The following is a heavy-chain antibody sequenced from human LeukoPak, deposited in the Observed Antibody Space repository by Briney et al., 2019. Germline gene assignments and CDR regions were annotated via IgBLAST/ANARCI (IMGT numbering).Heavy chain of an antibody. Sequence: GGFLRLSCAASGFTFSSYSMNWVRQAPGKGLEWVSYISSSSSTIYYYADSVKGRFTISRDNTKNSLYLQMNSLRGDDTAFYYCAREWHDYGGDSRGYWGQGTLVTVSS. CDR3: AREWHDYGGDSRGY. J-gene: IGHJ4*02. CDR2: ISSSSSTI. CDR1: GFTFSSYS. D-gene: IGHD4-23*01. V-gene: IGHV3-48*04.